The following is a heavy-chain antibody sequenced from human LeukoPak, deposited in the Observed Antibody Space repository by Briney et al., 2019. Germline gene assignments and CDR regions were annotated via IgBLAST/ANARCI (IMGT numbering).Heavy chain of an antibody. CDR1: GGTFSSYA. Sequence: ASVKVSCKASGGTFSSYAISWVRQAPGQGPEWMGGIIPIFGTANYAQKFQGRVTITADESTSTAYMELSSLRSEDTAVYYCARDGTGSSGYYPTADFDYWGQGTLVTVSS. CDR2: IIPIFGTA. V-gene: IGHV1-69*13. D-gene: IGHD3-22*01. CDR3: ARDGTGSSGYYPTADFDY. J-gene: IGHJ4*02.